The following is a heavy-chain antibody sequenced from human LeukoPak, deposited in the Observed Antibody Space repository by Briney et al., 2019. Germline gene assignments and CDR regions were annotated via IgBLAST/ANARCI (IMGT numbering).Heavy chain of an antibody. V-gene: IGHV3-7*01. Sequence: GGSLRLSCAASGLSFRSYSMSWVRQAPGKGLEWVANIKRDGTEKYYVGSVEGRFTISRDNAKNSLYLQMNSLRAEDTAVYYCXXXXXXXYGRRYYYYMDVWGKGTTVTDSS. CDR3: XXXXXXXYGRRYYYYMDV. CDR1: GLSFRSYS. J-gene: IGHJ6*03. CDR2: IKRDGTEK. D-gene: IGHD4-17*01.